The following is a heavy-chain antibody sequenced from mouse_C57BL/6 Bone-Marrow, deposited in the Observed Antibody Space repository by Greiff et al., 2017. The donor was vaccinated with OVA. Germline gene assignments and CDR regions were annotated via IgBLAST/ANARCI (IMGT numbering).Heavy chain of an antibody. CDR2: ISNGGGST. V-gene: IGHV5-12*01. Sequence: EVKLVESGGGLVQPGGSLKLSCAASGFTFSDYYMYWVRQTPEKRLEWVAYISNGGGSTYYPDTVKGRFTISRDKAKNTLYLQMSRLKSEDTAMYYCARRGGYAMDYWGQGTSVTVSS. CDR3: ARRGGYAMDY. CDR1: GFTFSDYY. J-gene: IGHJ4*01.